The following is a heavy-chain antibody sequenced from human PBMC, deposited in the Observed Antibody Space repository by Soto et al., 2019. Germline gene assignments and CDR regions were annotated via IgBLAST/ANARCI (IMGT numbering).Heavy chain of an antibody. D-gene: IGHD6-19*01. V-gene: IGHV3-7*01. CDR3: AIAGSGWYEGWFDP. CDR2: IKQDGSEK. Sequence: GGSLRLSCAASGFTFSSYWMSWVGQAPGKGLEWVANIKQDGSEKYYVDSVKGRFTISRDNAKNSLYLQMNSPRAEDTAVYYCAIAGSGWYEGWFDPWGQGTLVTVSS. CDR1: GFTFSSYW. J-gene: IGHJ5*02.